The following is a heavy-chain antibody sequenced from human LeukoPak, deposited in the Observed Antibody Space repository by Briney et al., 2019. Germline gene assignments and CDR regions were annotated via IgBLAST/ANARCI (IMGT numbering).Heavy chain of an antibody. CDR1: GYTFTSYY. Sequence: GASVKVSCKASGYTFTSYYMHWVRQAPGQGLEWMGIINPSGGSTSNAQKFQSRVTMTRDTSKNQFSLKLSSVTAADTAVYYCARLERVTTGKYYYYGMDVWGQGTTVTVSS. V-gene: IGHV1-46*01. D-gene: IGHD4-17*01. CDR3: ARLERVTTGKYYYYGMDV. J-gene: IGHJ6*02. CDR2: INPSGGST.